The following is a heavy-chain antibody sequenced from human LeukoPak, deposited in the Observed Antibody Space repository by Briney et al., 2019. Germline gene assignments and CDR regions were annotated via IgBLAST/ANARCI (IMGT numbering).Heavy chain of an antibody. D-gene: IGHD4-23*01. Sequence: SETLSLTCTVSGGSISSGDYYWSWIRQPPGKGLAWIGYIYYSGSTNCNPSVKSRVAMSVDTSKKQFSLKLSSLTAADTAVYYCARGGTAVIAPYAFDIWGQGTMVTVSS. CDR3: ARGGTAVIAPYAFDI. J-gene: IGHJ3*02. CDR2: IYYSGST. V-gene: IGHV4-61*08. CDR1: GGSISSGDYY.